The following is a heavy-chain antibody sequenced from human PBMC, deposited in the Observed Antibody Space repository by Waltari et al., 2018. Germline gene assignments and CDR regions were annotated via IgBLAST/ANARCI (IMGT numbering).Heavy chain of an antibody. CDR1: GFTFSSYW. CDR3: ARQGVGAVAGTVAFDI. Sequence: VQLVESGGGLVQPGGSLRLSCAASGFTFSSYWMSWVRQAPGKGLEWIGEINHSGSTNYNPSLKSRVTISVDTSKNQFSLKLSSVTAADTAVYYCARQGVGAVAGTVAFDIWGQGTMVTVSS. D-gene: IGHD6-19*01. CDR2: INHSGST. V-gene: IGHV4-4*02. J-gene: IGHJ3*02.